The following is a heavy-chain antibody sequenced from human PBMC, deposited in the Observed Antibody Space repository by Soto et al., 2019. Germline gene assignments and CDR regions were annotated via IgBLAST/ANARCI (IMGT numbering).Heavy chain of an antibody. J-gene: IGHJ4*02. D-gene: IGHD1-26*01. Sequence: EVQLVETGGGLIQPGGSLRLSCAASGFTVSSNYMSWVRQAPGKGLAWVSVIYSGGSTYYADSVKGRFTISRDNSKNTLYLQMNSLRAEDTAVYYCASATPGGSYFADYWGQGTLVTVSS. V-gene: IGHV3-53*02. CDR2: IYSGGST. CDR3: ASATPGGSYFADY. CDR1: GFTVSSNY.